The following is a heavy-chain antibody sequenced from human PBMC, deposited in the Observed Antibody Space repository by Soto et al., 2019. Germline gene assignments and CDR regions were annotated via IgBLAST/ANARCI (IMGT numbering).Heavy chain of an antibody. Sequence: GGSLRLSCTASGFTFGDYAMTWFRQAPGKGLEWVGFIRTKAYGGTTEYAASVKGRFTVSRDDSRTIAYLQMNSLKTEDTAVYYCTRETSSGYDYWGPGTLVTVSS. V-gene: IGHV3-49*03. CDR1: GFTFGDYA. CDR2: IRTKAYGGTT. D-gene: IGHD5-12*01. J-gene: IGHJ4*02. CDR3: TRETSSGYDY.